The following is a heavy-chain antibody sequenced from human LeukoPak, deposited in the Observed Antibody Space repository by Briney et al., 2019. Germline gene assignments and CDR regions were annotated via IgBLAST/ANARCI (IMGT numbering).Heavy chain of an antibody. D-gene: IGHD5-24*01. Sequence: PGGSLRLSCAASGFTFSSYGMSWVRQAPGKGLEWVSAISGSGGSTYYADSVKGRFTISRDNSKNTLYLQMNSLRAEDTAVYYCAKRNLGRDGYNFDYWGQGTLVTVSS. V-gene: IGHV3-23*01. CDR2: ISGSGGST. CDR1: GFTFSSYG. CDR3: AKRNLGRDGYNFDY. J-gene: IGHJ4*02.